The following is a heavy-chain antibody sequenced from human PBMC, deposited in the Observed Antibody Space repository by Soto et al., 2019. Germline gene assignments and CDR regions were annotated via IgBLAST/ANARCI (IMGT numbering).Heavy chain of an antibody. CDR3: ASVKLGDYFQVY. V-gene: IGHV3-74*01. D-gene: IGHD4-17*01. CDR1: GFTFSGYW. CDR2: IKSDGRTT. Sequence: EVQLVESGGGLVQPGGTLRLSCAVSGFTFSGYWMHCVHQAPGKRLVWVSRIKSDGRTTNYADSVKGRITISRDNAKGTLYLQMDSLRAEDTAVYYCASVKLGDYFQVYWGQGTLVTVSS. J-gene: IGHJ4*02.